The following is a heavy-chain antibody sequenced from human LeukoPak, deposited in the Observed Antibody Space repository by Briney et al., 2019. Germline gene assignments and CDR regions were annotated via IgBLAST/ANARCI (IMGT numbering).Heavy chain of an antibody. Sequence: ASVKVSCKASGYTFISYGITWVRQAPGQGLEWMGWSSAYNGNTNYAQKLQGRVTLTTDTSTSTAYMELRSLRSDDTAVYYCAREGYCSGGTCYSTMNWFDPWGQGTLVTVSS. D-gene: IGHD2-15*01. J-gene: IGHJ5*02. CDR1: GYTFISYG. V-gene: IGHV1-18*01. CDR3: AREGYCSGGTCYSTMNWFDP. CDR2: SSAYNGNT.